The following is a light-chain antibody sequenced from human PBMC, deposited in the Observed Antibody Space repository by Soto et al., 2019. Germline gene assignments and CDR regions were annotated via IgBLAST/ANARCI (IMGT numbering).Light chain of an antibody. CDR1: QVVTID. J-gene: IGKJ1*01. CDR2: GAY. Sequence: TVLTQSPVTLSLSPGDRATLSCKSSQVVTIDLAWYHHRPGQVPRLLIFGAYTRATGITARLSGSRSHTEFTLTISSLQPEDFGNYYCQQYNNWPQTFGQGTQVEIK. V-gene: IGKV3-15*01. CDR3: QQYNNWPQT.